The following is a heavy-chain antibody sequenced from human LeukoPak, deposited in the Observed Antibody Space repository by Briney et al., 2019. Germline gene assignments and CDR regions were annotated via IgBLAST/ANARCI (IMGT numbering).Heavy chain of an antibody. CDR1: GYTLTELS. D-gene: IGHD6-25*01. CDR2: FDPEDGET. CDR3: ATVLDERLTYANAFDI. J-gene: IGHJ3*02. V-gene: IGHV1-24*01. Sequence: ASVKVSCKVSGYTLTELSMHWVRQAPGKGLEWMGGFDPEDGETIYAQKFQGRVTMTEDTSTDTAYMELSSLRSEDTAVYYCATVLDERLTYANAFDIWGQGTMVTVSS.